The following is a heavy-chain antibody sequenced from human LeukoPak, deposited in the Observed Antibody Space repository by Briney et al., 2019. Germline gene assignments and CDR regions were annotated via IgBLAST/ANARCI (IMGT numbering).Heavy chain of an antibody. D-gene: IGHD3-16*02. CDR2: ISGSGGST. CDR1: GFTFSSYA. Sequence: GGSLRLSCAASGFTFSSYAMSWVRQAPGKGLEWVSAISGSGGSTYYADSVKGRFTISRDNSKNTLYLQMNSLRAEDTAVFYCAKDPLSDVWGSYPNDAFDIWGQGTMVTVSS. V-gene: IGHV3-23*01. CDR3: AKDPLSDVWGSYPNDAFDI. J-gene: IGHJ3*02.